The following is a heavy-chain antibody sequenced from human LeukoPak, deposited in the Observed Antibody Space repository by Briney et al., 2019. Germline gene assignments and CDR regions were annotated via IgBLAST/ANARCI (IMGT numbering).Heavy chain of an antibody. Sequence: GESLKISCEGSGYSFSNYWLGWVRQMPGKGLEWMWIIYPGDSDTRYSPSFQGQVTISADKSISTAYLQWSSLKASDTAMYYCARVDYYDRSGYFDYWGQGTQVTVSS. CDR2: IYPGDSDT. D-gene: IGHD3-22*01. V-gene: IGHV5-51*01. CDR1: GYSFSNYW. J-gene: IGHJ4*02. CDR3: ARVDYYDRSGYFDY.